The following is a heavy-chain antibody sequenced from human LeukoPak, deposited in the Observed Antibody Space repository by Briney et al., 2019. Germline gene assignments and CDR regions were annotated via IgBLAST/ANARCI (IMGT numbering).Heavy chain of an antibody. Sequence: GRSLRLSCAASGFTFDDYAMHWVRQAPGKGLEWVSGISWNSDYIVYADSVKGRFTISRDNAKNSLYLQMSSLRAEDTAVYYCARLYWPGTFDIWDQGTMVTVSS. CDR1: GFTFDDYA. J-gene: IGHJ3*02. D-gene: IGHD2-15*01. CDR3: ARLYWPGTFDI. CDR2: ISWNSDYI. V-gene: IGHV3-9*01.